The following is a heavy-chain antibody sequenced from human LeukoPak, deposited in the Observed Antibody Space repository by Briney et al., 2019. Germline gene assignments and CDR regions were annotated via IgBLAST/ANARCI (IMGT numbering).Heavy chain of an antibody. CDR1: GYSISSGYY. Sequence: SETLSLTCTVSGYSISSGYYWGWIRQPPGKGLEWIGSIYHSGSTYYNPSLKSRVTISVDTSKNQFSLKLSSVTAADTAVYYCAGRKIAVAGTLNSYYGMDVWGQGTTVTVSS. CDR2: IYHSGST. J-gene: IGHJ6*02. D-gene: IGHD6-19*01. V-gene: IGHV4-38-2*02. CDR3: AGRKIAVAGTLNSYYGMDV.